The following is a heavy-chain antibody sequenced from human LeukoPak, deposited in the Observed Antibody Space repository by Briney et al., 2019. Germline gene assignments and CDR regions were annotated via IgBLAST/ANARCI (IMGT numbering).Heavy chain of an antibody. J-gene: IGHJ4*02. Sequence: SGTLSLTCTVSGGSISGYYWSWIRQPPGKGLEWIGYIYSSGTTNYNPSLKSRVTISVDTSKNQFSLKLTSVTAADTAVYYCARDSGILLDYWGQGTLVTVSS. D-gene: IGHD1-26*01. V-gene: IGHV4-59*01. CDR3: ARDSGILLDY. CDR1: GGSISGYY. CDR2: IYSSGTT.